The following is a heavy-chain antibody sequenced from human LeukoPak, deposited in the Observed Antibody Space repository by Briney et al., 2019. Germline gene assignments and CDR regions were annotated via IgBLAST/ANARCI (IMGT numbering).Heavy chain of an antibody. Sequence: GRSLRLSCAASGFTFSSYGMHWVRQAPGKGLEWVAVIWYDGSNKYYADSVKGRFTISRDNSKNTLYLQMNSLRAEDTAVYYCARGYGDYLFFDYWGQRTLVTVSS. CDR3: ARGYGDYLFFDY. D-gene: IGHD4-17*01. CDR2: IWYDGSNK. V-gene: IGHV3-33*01. J-gene: IGHJ4*02. CDR1: GFTFSSYG.